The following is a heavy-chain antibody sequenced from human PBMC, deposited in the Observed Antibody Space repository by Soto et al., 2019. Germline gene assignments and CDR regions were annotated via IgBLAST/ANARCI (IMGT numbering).Heavy chain of an antibody. CDR1: GFTFSSFT. CDR2: ISGSSSLR. V-gene: IGHV3-21*01. J-gene: IGHJ4*02. Sequence: EAQLVESGGGLVKPGGSLRLSCAASGFTFSSFTLNWVRQAPGKGLEWLSSISGSSSLRYYADSVRGRFTISRDNAKNSLYLQMDSLRVEATAVYYCGRGDSRDYWGQGTLVTVSS. CDR3: GRGDSRDY.